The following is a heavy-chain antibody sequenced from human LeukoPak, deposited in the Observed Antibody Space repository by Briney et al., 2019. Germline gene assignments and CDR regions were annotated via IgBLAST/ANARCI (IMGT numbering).Heavy chain of an antibody. Sequence: SETLSLTCTVSGGAISSGSYYWSWIRQPAGKGLEWIGRIYTSGSTNYNPSLKSRVTISVDTSKNQFSLKLSSVTAADTAEYYCARGVPYYDSSGYESYWGQGTLVTVSS. CDR2: IYTSGST. D-gene: IGHD3-22*01. J-gene: IGHJ4*02. CDR1: GGAISSGSYY. V-gene: IGHV4-61*02. CDR3: ARGVPYYDSSGYESY.